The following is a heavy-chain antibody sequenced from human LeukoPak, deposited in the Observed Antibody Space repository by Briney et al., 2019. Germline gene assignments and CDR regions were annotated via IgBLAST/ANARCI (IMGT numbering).Heavy chain of an antibody. CDR3: AREGTIVVGDAFDI. Sequence: QTGGSLRLSCAASGFTFSSYGMHWVRQAPGKGLEWVAFIRYDGSNKYYADSVKGRFTISRDNSKNTLYLQMNSLRAEDTAVYYCAREGTIVVGDAFDIWGQGTLVTVSS. CDR1: GFTFSSYG. D-gene: IGHD2-2*01. V-gene: IGHV3-30*02. CDR2: IRYDGSNK. J-gene: IGHJ3*02.